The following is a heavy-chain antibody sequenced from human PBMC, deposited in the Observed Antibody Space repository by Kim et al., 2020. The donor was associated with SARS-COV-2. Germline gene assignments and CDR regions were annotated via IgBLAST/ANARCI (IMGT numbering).Heavy chain of an antibody. J-gene: IGHJ6*02. V-gene: IGHV3-30-3*01. Sequence: GGSLRLSCAASGFTFSSYAMHWVRQAPGKGLEWVAVISYDGSNKYYADSVKGRFTISRDNSKNTLYLQMNSLRAEDTAVYYCARGIEVYYGMDVWGQGTTVTVSS. CDR2: ISYDGSNK. CDR3: ARGIEVYYGMDV. CDR1: GFTFSSYA.